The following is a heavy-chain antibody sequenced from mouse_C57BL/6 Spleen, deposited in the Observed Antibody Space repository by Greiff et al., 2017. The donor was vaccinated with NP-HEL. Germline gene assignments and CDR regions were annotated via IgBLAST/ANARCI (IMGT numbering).Heavy chain of an antibody. Sequence: EVQLVESGEGLVKPGGSLKLSCAASGFTFSSYAMSWVRQTPEKRLEWVAYISSGGDYIYYADTVKGRFTISRDNARNTLYLQMSSLKSEDTAMYYCTRERELAYYFDYWGQGTTLTVSS. J-gene: IGHJ2*01. CDR3: TRERELAYYFDY. CDR2: ISSGGDYI. V-gene: IGHV5-9-1*02. CDR1: GFTFSSYA. D-gene: IGHD4-1*01.